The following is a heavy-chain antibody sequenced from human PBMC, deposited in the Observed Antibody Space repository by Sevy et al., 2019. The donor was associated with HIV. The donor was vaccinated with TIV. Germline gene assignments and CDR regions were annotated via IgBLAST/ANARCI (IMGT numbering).Heavy chain of an antibody. J-gene: IGHJ4*02. CDR1: GYNLTGLS. V-gene: IGHV1-24*01. Sequence: ASVKVSCKVSGYNLTGLSMHWVRQAPGKGLEWMGRFDPEDGETIYAQNFQGRVTLTEDTSRDTAYMELSSLRYEDTAVYYCATAREYYQDSSGYLDFWGQGTLVTVSS. D-gene: IGHD3-22*01. CDR3: ATAREYYQDSSGYLDF. CDR2: FDPEDGET.